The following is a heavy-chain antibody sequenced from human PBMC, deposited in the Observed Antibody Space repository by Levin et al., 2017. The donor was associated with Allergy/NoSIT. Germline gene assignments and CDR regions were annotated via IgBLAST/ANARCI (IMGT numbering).Heavy chain of an antibody. J-gene: IGHJ3*02. Sequence: GESLKISCAASGFTFSSYAMHWVRQAPGKGLEWVAVISYDGSNKYYADSVKGRFTISRDNSKNTLYLQMNSLRAEDTAVYYCARDKVWFGELFEDAFDNWGQGKMVTVS. CDR3: ARDKVWFGELFEDAFDN. CDR2: ISYDGSNK. D-gene: IGHD3-10*01. CDR1: GFTFSSYA. V-gene: IGHV3-30-3*01.